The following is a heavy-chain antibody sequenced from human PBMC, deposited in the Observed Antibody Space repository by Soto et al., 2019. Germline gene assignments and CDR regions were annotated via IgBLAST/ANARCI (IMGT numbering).Heavy chain of an antibody. CDR2: IYPGDSDT. V-gene: IGHV5-51*01. CDR1: GYSFTSYW. CDR3: ASSMVVAATEYLAFDI. Sequence: PGESLKISCKGSGYSFTSYWIGWVRQMPGKGLEWMGIIYPGDSDTRYSPSFQGQVTISADKSISTAYLQWSSLKASDTAMYYCASSMVVAATEYLAFDIWGQGTMVTVSS. D-gene: IGHD2-15*01. J-gene: IGHJ3*02.